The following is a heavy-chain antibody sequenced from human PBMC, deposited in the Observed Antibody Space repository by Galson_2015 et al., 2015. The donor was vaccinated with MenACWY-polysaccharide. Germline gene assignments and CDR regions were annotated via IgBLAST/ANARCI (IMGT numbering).Heavy chain of an antibody. Sequence: SVKASCKASGYKFSSYDINWVRQASGQGLEWMGWMNPNNGNTGYAQKFQGRVALTRDTAISIAYMELRMLRYDDTAVYYCTRIIARKHTFVDSWGQGTLVSVS. V-gene: IGHV1-8*01. CDR3: TRIIARKHTFVDS. CDR1: GYKFSSYD. D-gene: IGHD2-21*01. J-gene: IGHJ4*02. CDR2: MNPNNGNT.